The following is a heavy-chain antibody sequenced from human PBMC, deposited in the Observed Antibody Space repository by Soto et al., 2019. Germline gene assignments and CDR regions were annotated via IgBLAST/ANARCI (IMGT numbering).Heavy chain of an antibody. Sequence: SETLSLTCTVSGGSISSYYWSWIRQPPGKGLEWIGYIYYSGSTNYNPSLKSRVTISVDTSKNTLYLQMNSLRAEDTALYYCASDSSGWYSFGGVVDYWGQGTLVTVSS. CDR2: IYYSGST. CDR3: ASDSSGWYSFGGVVDY. D-gene: IGHD6-19*01. J-gene: IGHJ4*02. CDR1: GGSISSYY. V-gene: IGHV4-59*12.